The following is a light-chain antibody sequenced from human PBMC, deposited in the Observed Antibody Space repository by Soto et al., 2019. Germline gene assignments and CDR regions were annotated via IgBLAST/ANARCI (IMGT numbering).Light chain of an antibody. CDR3: SSYTSRSSHYV. V-gene: IGLV2-14*01. Sequence: QSVLTQPASVSGSPGQSITISCTGTSSDVGGYNYVSWYQQHPGKAPKLMIYEVSNRPSGVSNRFSGSKSGNTASLTISGLQDEDEADYYCSSYTSRSSHYVFGTGTKATVL. CDR2: EVS. CDR1: SSDVGGYNY. J-gene: IGLJ1*01.